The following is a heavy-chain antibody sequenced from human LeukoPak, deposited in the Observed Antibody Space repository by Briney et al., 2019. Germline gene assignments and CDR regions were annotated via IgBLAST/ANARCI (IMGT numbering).Heavy chain of an antibody. CDR1: GYTFTGYY. CDR2: INPNSGGT. D-gene: IGHD2-15*01. V-gene: IGHV1-2*02. Sequence: GASVKVSCKASGYTFTGYYMHWVRQAPGQGLEWMGWINPNSGGTNYAQKFQGRVTTTRDTSISTAYMELSRLRSDDTAVYYCARVGGLAVVVAATGVWFDPWGQGTLVTVSS. CDR3: ARVGGLAVVVAATGVWFDP. J-gene: IGHJ5*02.